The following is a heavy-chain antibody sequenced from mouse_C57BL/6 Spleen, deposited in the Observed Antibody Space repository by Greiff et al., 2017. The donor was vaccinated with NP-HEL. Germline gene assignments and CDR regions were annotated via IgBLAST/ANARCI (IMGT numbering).Heavy chain of an antibody. V-gene: IGHV1-9*01. CDR1: GYTFTGYW. CDR3: ARRRNYYGSRSWFAY. CDR2: ILPGSGST. D-gene: IGHD1-1*01. J-gene: IGHJ3*01. Sequence: QVQLQQSGAELMKPGASVKLSCKATGYTFTGYWIEWVKQRPGHGLEWIGEILPGSGSTNYNEKFKGKATFTADTSSNPAYMQLSSLTTEDSAIYYCARRRNYYGSRSWFAYWGQGTLVTVSA.